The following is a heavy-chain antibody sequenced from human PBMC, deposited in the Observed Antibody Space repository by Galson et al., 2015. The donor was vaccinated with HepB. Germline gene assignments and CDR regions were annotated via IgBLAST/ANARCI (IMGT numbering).Heavy chain of an antibody. CDR3: ARGPFTVTVSSGDY. V-gene: IGHV3-30-3*01. D-gene: IGHD4-17*01. Sequence: SLRLSCAASGFTFSSYAMHWVRQAPGKGLEWVAVISYDGSNKYYADSVKGRFTISRDNSKNTLYLQMNSLRAEDTAVYYCARGPFTVTVSSGDYWGQGTLVTVSS. CDR2: ISYDGSNK. CDR1: GFTFSSYA. J-gene: IGHJ4*02.